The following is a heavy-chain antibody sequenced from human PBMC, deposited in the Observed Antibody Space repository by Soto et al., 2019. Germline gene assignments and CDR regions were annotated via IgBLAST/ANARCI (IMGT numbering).Heavy chain of an antibody. J-gene: IGHJ6*03. D-gene: IGHD3-3*01. CDR3: AKDDYDFWSGSQAYYYYYYMDV. Sequence: GGSLRLSCAASGFTFSSYGMHWVRQAPGKGLEWVAVISYDGSNKYYADSVKGRFTISRDNSKNTLYLQMNSLRAEDTAVYYCAKDDYDFWSGSQAYYYYYYMDVWGKGTTVTVSS. CDR2: ISYDGSNK. CDR1: GFTFSSYG. V-gene: IGHV3-30*18.